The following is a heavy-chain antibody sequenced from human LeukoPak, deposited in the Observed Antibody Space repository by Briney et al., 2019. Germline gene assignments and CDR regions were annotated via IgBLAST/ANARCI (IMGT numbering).Heavy chain of an antibody. Sequence: GSSVKVSCKASGGTFSSYAISWVRQAPGQGLEWMGGIIPIFGTANYAQKFQGRVTITADESTSTAYMELSSLRSEDTAVYYCAQTPRDFIYGFGASGYYFDYWGQGTLVTVSS. V-gene: IGHV1-69*01. CDR1: GGTFSSYA. CDR2: IIPIFGTA. J-gene: IGHJ4*02. CDR3: AQTPRDFIYGFGASGYYFDY. D-gene: IGHD4-17*01.